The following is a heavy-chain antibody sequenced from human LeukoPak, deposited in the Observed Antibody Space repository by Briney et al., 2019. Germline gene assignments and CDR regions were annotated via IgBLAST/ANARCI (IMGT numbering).Heavy chain of an antibody. V-gene: IGHV4-39*07. D-gene: IGHD3-22*01. CDR1: GGSISSSSYY. CDR2: IYYSGST. Sequence: SETLSLTCTVSGGSISSSSYYWGWIRQPPGKGLEWIGSIYYSGSTYYNPSLKSRVTISVDTSKNQFSLKLSSVTAADTAVYYCARGGIVVVKFDYWGQGTLVTVSS. CDR3: ARGGIVVVKFDY. J-gene: IGHJ4*02.